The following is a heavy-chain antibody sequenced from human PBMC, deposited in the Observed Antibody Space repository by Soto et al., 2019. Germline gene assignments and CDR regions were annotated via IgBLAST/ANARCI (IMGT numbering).Heavy chain of an antibody. CDR1: GGSISSYY. CDR3: ARYGRYCSGGSCYPGVFDY. V-gene: IGHV4-59*01. D-gene: IGHD2-15*01. CDR2: IYYSGST. Sequence: SETLSLTCTVSGGSISSYYWSWIRQPPGKGLEWIGYIYYSGSTNYNPSLKSRVTISVDTSKNQFSLKLSSVTAADTAVYYCARYGRYCSGGSCYPGVFDYWGQGTLVTVSS. J-gene: IGHJ4*02.